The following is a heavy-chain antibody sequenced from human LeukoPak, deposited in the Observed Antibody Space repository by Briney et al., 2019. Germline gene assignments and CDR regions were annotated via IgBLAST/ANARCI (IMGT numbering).Heavy chain of an antibody. CDR2: ICVRAGNT. J-gene: IGHJ4*02. CDR3: AKGNWDKLEVFDY. Sequence: GGSLRLSCAASGFTFSSYAMNWVRQAPGKGPEWVSTICVRAGNTYYADSVKGRFTISRDNSKDTLSLLMNSLRAEDTAIYYCAKGNWDKLEVFDYWAREPWSPSPQ. V-gene: IGHV3-23*01. D-gene: IGHD1/OR15-1a*01. CDR1: GFTFSSYA.